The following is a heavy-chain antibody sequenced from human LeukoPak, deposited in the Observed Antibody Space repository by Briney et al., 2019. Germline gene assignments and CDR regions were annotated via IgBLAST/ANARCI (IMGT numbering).Heavy chain of an antibody. D-gene: IGHD6-19*01. Sequence: ASVKVSCKASGGTFSSYAISWVRQAPGQGLEWMGGITPIFGTANYAQKFQGRVSMTTDTSTSTAYMDLRSLRSDDTAVYYCARDLRYSSGWSASGMDVWGKGTTVTISS. CDR1: GGTFSSYA. V-gene: IGHV1-69*05. J-gene: IGHJ6*03. CDR3: ARDLRYSSGWSASGMDV. CDR2: ITPIFGTA.